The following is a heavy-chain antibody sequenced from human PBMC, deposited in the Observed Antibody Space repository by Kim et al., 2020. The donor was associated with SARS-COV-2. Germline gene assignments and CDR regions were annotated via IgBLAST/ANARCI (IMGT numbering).Heavy chain of an antibody. D-gene: IGHD1-26*01. V-gene: IGHV3-33*01. J-gene: IGHJ3*02. Sequence: AGSGKGRFTLARDNSKNTLYLQMNSLRAEDTAVYYCARGFSDSGSYYAFDIWGQGTMVTVSS. CDR3: ARGFSDSGSYYAFDI.